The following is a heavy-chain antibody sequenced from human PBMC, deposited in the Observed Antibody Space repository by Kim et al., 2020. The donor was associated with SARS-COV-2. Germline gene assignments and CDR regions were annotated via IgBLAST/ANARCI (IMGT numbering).Heavy chain of an antibody. D-gene: IGHD1-20*01. CDR3: ARRKGVTGTPFDY. Sequence: SETLSLTCTVSGGSISNYYWSWVRQPPGKGLEWIGNIYYSGNTNYNPSLESRVTISVDTSKSQFSLKLTSVTAADTALYYCARRKGVTGTPFDYWGQGTLVTVSS. V-gene: IGHV4-59*08. J-gene: IGHJ4*02. CDR2: IYYSGNT. CDR1: GGSISNYY.